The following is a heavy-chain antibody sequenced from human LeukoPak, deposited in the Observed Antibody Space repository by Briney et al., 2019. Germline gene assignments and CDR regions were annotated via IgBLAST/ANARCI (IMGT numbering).Heavy chain of an antibody. CDR2: IIPILKTT. Sequence: SVKVSCKTSGGTFSSYATNWVRQAPGQGLEWMGGIIPILKTTSYAQKFQGRVTITADESTNTAYIEVTGLRSGDTAMYYCARDLGYWFDPWGQGTLVTVSS. D-gene: IGHD7-27*01. CDR1: GGTFSSYA. CDR3: ARDLGYWFDP. V-gene: IGHV1-69*13. J-gene: IGHJ5*02.